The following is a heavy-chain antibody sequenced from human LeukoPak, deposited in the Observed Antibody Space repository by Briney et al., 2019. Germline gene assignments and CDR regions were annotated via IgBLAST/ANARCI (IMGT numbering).Heavy chain of an antibody. CDR2: IIPIFGTA. D-gene: IGHD5-12*01. CDR1: GGTFSSYA. J-gene: IGHJ4*02. V-gene: IGHV1-69*01. Sequence: GASVNVSCKASGGTFSSYAISWVRQAPGQGLEWMGGIIPIFGTANYAQKFQGRVTITADESTSTAYMELSSLRSEGTAVYYCARDGVATTFDYWGQGTLVTVSS. CDR3: ARDGVATTFDY.